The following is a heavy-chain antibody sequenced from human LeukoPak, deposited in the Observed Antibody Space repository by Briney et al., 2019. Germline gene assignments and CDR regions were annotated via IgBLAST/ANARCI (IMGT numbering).Heavy chain of an antibody. CDR3: AREAISRNYYDSSGELNWFDP. V-gene: IGHV1-69*05. CDR1: GGTFSSYA. D-gene: IGHD3-22*01. Sequence: ASVKVSCKASGGTFSSYAISWVRQAPGQGLEWMGGIIPIFGTANYAQKFQGRVTITTDESTSTAYMELSSLRSEDTAVYYCAREAISRNYYDSSGELNWFDPWGQGTLVTVSS. J-gene: IGHJ5*02. CDR2: IIPIFGTA.